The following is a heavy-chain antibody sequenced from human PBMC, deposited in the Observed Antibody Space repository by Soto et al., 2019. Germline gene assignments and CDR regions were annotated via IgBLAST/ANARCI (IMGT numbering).Heavy chain of an antibody. CDR2: IKSKTDGGTT. CDR1: GFTFSNAC. D-gene: IGHD2-2*01. Sequence: GGSLRLSCAASGFTFSNACMNWVRQAPGKGLEWVGRIKSKTDGGTTDYAAPVKGRFTISRDDSKNTLYLQMNSLKTEDTAVYYCTLDIVVVPADHDYYYGMDVWGQGTTVTVSS. V-gene: IGHV3-15*07. CDR3: TLDIVVVPADHDYYYGMDV. J-gene: IGHJ6*02.